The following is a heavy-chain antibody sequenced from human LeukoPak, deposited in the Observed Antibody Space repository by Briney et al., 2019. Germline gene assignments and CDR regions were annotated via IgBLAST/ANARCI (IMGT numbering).Heavy chain of an antibody. CDR3: ARHVWLQPFDY. Sequence: SETLSLTCSVSGGSISSYYWSWIRHPPGKGLEWIGYFHYSGSTNYNPSLKSRVTISADTSKNHFSLKLSSVTAADTAVYYCARHVWLQPFDYWGQGTLVTVSS. CDR1: GGSISSYY. CDR2: FHYSGST. V-gene: IGHV4-59*08. D-gene: IGHD3-9*01. J-gene: IGHJ4*02.